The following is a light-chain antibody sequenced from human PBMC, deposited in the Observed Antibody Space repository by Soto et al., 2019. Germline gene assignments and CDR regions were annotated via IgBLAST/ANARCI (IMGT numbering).Light chain of an antibody. V-gene: IGKV1-5*01. CDR1: QSIGSW. Sequence: DIQMTQSPSTLSASVGDRVTITCRASQSIGSWLAWYQQKPGKAPKLLIYDASSLESGLPSRFSGGGSGTEFTLTISSLQPDDFATYFCQQYNIYSTFGQGTKV. CDR3: QQYNIYST. CDR2: DAS. J-gene: IGKJ1*01.